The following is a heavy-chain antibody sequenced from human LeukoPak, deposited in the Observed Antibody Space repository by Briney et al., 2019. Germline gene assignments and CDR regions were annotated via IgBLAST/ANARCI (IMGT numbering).Heavy chain of an antibody. CDR2: IKGDGSST. D-gene: IGHD3-22*01. V-gene: IGHV3-74*01. J-gene: IGHJ4*02. CDR3: ASSLGYSGDY. CDR1: GFTFSSYW. Sequence: GGSLRLSCSASGFTFSSYWMHWVRQAPGKGLVWVSRIKGDGSSTTYADSVKGRFTISRDNAKNTLYLQMGSLRAEDTAVYYCASSLGYSGDYWGQGTLVTVSS.